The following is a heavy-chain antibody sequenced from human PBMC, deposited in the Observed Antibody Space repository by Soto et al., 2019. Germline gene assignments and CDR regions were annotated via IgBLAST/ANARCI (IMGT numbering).Heavy chain of an antibody. J-gene: IGHJ5*02. CDR3: VKRSILPLNWSER. CDR1: GASISSRNW. Sequence: SETVSLTCGVSGASISSRNWWSWVRPSPAKGLEWIGEIYHTGTTNYNPSLKSRVTLSVDKSKNQFSLTLTSVTAADTAVYYCVKRSILPLNWSERWGKGNIVNVSS. V-gene: IGHV4-4*02. D-gene: IGHD2-21*01. CDR2: IYHTGTT.